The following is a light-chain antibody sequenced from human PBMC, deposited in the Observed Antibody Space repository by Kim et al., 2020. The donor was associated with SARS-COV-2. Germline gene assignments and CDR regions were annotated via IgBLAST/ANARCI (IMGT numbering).Light chain of an antibody. V-gene: IGKV1-5*03. Sequence: SVGDSITITCRASHSIGDWLAWYQQKPGRAPKLLIHKASSLEPGVSSRFSGSGSGTEFTLTITSLRPDDFAVYYCQRYNSDPWTFGQGTKVEIK. J-gene: IGKJ1*01. CDR2: KAS. CDR3: QRYNSDPWT. CDR1: HSIGDW.